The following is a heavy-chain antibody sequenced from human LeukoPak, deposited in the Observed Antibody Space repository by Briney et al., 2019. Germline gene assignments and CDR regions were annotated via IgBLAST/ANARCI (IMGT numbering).Heavy chain of an antibody. D-gene: IGHD6-19*01. CDR1: EFTFNSYA. Sequence: GGSLRLSCAASEFTFNSYAMHWVRQPPGKGLEWVAVMSYDGSNEYYADSVKGRFTISRDNSKNTLYLQMNSLRAEDTAVYYCARGARGSGWRVFDIWGQGTMVTVSS. V-gene: IGHV3-30*04. CDR3: ARGARGSGWRVFDI. J-gene: IGHJ3*02. CDR2: MSYDGSNE.